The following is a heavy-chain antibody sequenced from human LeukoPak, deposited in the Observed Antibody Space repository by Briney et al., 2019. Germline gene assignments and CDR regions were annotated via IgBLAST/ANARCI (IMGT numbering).Heavy chain of an antibody. CDR1: GFTVSRNY. CDR2: IYSSGGT. CDR3: ARGLSTAVVFFDY. D-gene: IGHD2-8*02. Sequence: GGSLRLSCAASGFTVSRNYMSWVRQAPGKGLEWVSTIYSSGGTYYADSVKGRFTISRDNSKNTLSLQMNSLRAEDTAVYYCARGLSTAVVFFDYWGQGTLVTVSS. J-gene: IGHJ4*02. V-gene: IGHV3-53*01.